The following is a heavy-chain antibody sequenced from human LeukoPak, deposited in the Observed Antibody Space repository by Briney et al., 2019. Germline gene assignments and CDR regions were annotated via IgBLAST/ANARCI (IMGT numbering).Heavy chain of an antibody. V-gene: IGHV4-4*02. D-gene: IGHD3-9*01. CDR1: GDSISSSNW. Sequence: PSETLSLTCAVSGDSISSSNWWSWVRQPPGQGLEWIGEIYHSGSTNYNPSLKSRVTISVDKSKNQFSLKLSSVTAADTAVYYCARIGIRYFDWTYWGQGTLVTVSS. J-gene: IGHJ4*02. CDR3: ARIGIRYFDWTY. CDR2: IYHSGST.